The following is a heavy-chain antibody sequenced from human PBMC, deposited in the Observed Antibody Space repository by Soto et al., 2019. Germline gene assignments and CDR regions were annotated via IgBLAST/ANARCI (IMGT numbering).Heavy chain of an antibody. Sequence: PSQTLSLTCAISGDSVSGNTAAWNWIRQSPSRGLEWLGRTFYRSKWYNDYAVSVKSRITINPDTSKNQFSLQLNSVTPEDTAVYYCARVDVPASIEDYYYYGMDVWGQWTTVTVSS. V-gene: IGHV6-1*01. D-gene: IGHD2-2*02. CDR1: GDSVSGNTAA. J-gene: IGHJ6*02. CDR3: ARVDVPASIEDYYYYGMDV. CDR2: TFYRSKWYN.